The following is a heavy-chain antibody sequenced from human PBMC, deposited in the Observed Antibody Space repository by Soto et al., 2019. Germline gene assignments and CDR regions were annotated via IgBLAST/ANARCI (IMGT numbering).Heavy chain of an antibody. CDR3: AGVGVGGGSGATAVGR. J-gene: IGHJ4*02. V-gene: IGHV1-18*01. CDR1: GYTFTSYG. D-gene: IGHD3-3*01. CDR2: ISAYNGNT. Sequence: QVQLVQSGAEVKKPGASVKVSCKASGYTFTSYGISWVRQAPGQGLEWMGWISAYNGNTNYAQKLQGRVTMTTERARRGGCVGGRSVGSGGGAVWYWAGVGVGGGSGATAVGRGGQGSLVTVSS.